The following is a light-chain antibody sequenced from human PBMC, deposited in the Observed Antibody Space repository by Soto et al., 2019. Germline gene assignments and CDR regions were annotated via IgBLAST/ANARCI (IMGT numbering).Light chain of an antibody. J-gene: IGKJ1*01. CDR1: QGISNY. CDR2: AAS. CDR3: QKYNSAPRT. V-gene: IGKV1-27*01. Sequence: EIQMTQSPSSLSASVGDRVAITCRVSQGISNYLAWYQQKPGKVTNLLIYAASTLPSGVPSRYSGSGSGTDFPLTNSSLQHEDVATYYCQKYNSAPRTFAQGTKVDIK.